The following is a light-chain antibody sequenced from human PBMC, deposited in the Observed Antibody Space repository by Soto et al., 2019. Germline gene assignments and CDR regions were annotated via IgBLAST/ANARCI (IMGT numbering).Light chain of an antibody. CDR1: SGHSSYT. J-gene: IGLJ3*02. V-gene: IGLV4-69*01. Sequence: QLVRTQSPSASASLGASVKLTCTLSSGHSSYTIAWHQQQPEKGPRYLMKVNSDGSHTKGDGIPDRFSGSSSGAERYLTISSLQSEDEADYYCQAWGTGIPRVFGGGTKLTVL. CDR2: VNSDGSH. CDR3: QAWGTGIPRV.